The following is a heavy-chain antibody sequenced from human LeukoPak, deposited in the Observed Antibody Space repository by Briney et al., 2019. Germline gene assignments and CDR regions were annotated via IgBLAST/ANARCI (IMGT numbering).Heavy chain of an antibody. V-gene: IGHV3-30-3*01. Sequence: GGSLRLSCAASGFTFSSHAMHWVRQAPGKGLEWVAVISYDGSNKYYADSVKGRFTISRDNSKNTLYLQMNSLRAEDTAVYYCARVEGRHIVVVTAPFDYWGQGTLVTVSS. CDR2: ISYDGSNK. CDR3: ARVEGRHIVVVTAPFDY. CDR1: GFTFSSHA. D-gene: IGHD2-21*02. J-gene: IGHJ4*02.